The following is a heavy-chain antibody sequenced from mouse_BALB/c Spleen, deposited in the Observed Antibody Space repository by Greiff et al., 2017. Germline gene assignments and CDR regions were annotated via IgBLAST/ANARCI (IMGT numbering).Heavy chain of an antibody. Sequence: QVQLKESGPGLVAPSQSLSITCTVSGFSLTSYGVHWVRQPPGKGLEWLGVIWAGGSTNYNSALMSRLSISKDNSKSQVSLKMNSLQTDDTAMYYCARGEPHAMDYWGQGTSVTVSS. J-gene: IGHJ4*01. CDR2: IWAGGST. CDR1: GFSLTSYG. CDR3: ARGEPHAMDY. V-gene: IGHV2-9*02.